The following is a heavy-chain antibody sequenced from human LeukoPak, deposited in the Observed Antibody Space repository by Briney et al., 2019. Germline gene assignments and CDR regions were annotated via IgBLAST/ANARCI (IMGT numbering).Heavy chain of an antibody. V-gene: IGHV3-21*01. CDR2: ISSSSYI. J-gene: IGHJ4*02. Sequence: GGSLRLSCAASGFTFSSYSMTWVRQAPGKGLEWVSSISSSSYIYYADSVKGRFTISRDNAKNSLYLQMNSLRAEDTAVCYCARGTYYYGSALIDYWGQGTLVTVSS. D-gene: IGHD3-10*01. CDR1: GFTFSSYS. CDR3: ARGTYYYGSALIDY.